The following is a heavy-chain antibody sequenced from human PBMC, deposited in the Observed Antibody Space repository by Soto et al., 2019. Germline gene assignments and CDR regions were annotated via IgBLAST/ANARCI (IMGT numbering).Heavy chain of an antibody. V-gene: IGHV4-59*01. CDR1: GGSISSYY. CDR2: IYYSGST. Sequence: PSETLSLTCTVSGGSISSYYWSWIRQPPGKGLEWIGYIYYSGSTNYNPSLKSRVTISVDTSKNQFSLKLSSVTAADTAVYYCARGGAVAGGYWFDPWGQGTLVTVS. D-gene: IGHD6-19*01. CDR3: ARGGAVAGGYWFDP. J-gene: IGHJ5*02.